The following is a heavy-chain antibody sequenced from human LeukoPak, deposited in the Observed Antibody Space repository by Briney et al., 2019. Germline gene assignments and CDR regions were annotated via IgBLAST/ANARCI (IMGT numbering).Heavy chain of an antibody. CDR1: GFTFSSYE. D-gene: IGHD3-10*01. J-gene: IGHJ4*02. V-gene: IGHV3-48*03. CDR2: ISSSGSTI. CDR3: AKDSNYYGSGSYFDY. Sequence: PGGSLRLSCAASGFTFSSYEMNWVRQAPGKGLEWVSYISSSGSTIYYADSVKGRFTISRDNAKNSLYLQMNSLRAEDMALYYCAKDSNYYGSGSYFDYWGQGTLVTVSS.